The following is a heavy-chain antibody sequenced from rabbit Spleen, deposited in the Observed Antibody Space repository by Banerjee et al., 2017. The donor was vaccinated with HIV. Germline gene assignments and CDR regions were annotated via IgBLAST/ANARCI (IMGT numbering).Heavy chain of an antibody. CDR2: IYTGNGKN. D-gene: IGHD1-1*01. CDR3: ATTWGNGAGGYDL. CDR1: GFSFSSSYD. V-gene: IGHV1S45*01. Sequence: QEQLVESGGGLVKPGASLTLTCTASGFSFSSSYDMSWVRQAPGKGLEWIGFIYTGNGKNYYASWAKGRFTISKTSSTTVTLQLTSLTAADTATYFCATTWGNGAGGYDLWGPGTLVTVS. J-gene: IGHJ4*01.